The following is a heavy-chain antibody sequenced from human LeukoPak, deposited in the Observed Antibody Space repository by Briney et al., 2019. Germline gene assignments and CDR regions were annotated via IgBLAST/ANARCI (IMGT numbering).Heavy chain of an antibody. D-gene: IGHD1-14*01. CDR1: GVSISGSYYY. J-gene: IGHJ6*03. CDR3: ARVGPPNPYYYYYMDV. CDR2: IYYSGST. Sequence: SETLSLTCAVSGVSISGSYYYWGWIRQPPGKGLEWIGNIYYSGSTYYNASLQSRVTISIDTSKNQFSLRLNSVTVADTAVYYCARVGPPNPYYYYYMDVWGKGTTVTVSS. V-gene: IGHV4-39*07.